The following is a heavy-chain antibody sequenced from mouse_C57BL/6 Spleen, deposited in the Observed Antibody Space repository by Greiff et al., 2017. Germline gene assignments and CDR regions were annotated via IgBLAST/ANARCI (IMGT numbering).Heavy chain of an antibody. CDR2: IYPGSGST. V-gene: IGHV1-55*01. D-gene: IGHD1-1*01. CDR3: ARTLPVVAGTDY. Sequence: QVQLQQPGAELVKPGASVTMSCKASGYTFTSYWITWVKQRPGQGLEWIGDIYPGSGSTNYNEKFKSKATLTVDTSSSTAYMQLSSLTSEDSAVYYCARTLPVVAGTDYWGQGTTLTVSS. CDR1: GYTFTSYW. J-gene: IGHJ2*01.